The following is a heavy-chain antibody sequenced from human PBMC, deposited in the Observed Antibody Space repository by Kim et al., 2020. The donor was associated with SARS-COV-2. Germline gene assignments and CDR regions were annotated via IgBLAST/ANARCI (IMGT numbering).Heavy chain of an antibody. CDR2: ISGSGGST. CDR3: AKSNRVRGVIDDYYYYYGMDV. CDR1: GFTFSSYA. V-gene: IGHV3-23*01. Sequence: GGSLRLSCAASGFTFSSYAMSWVRQAPGKGLEWVSAISGSGGSTYYADSVKGRFTISRDNSKNTLYLQMNSLRAEDTAVYYCAKSNRVRGVIDDYYYYYGMDVWGQGTTVTVSS. J-gene: IGHJ6*02. D-gene: IGHD3-10*01.